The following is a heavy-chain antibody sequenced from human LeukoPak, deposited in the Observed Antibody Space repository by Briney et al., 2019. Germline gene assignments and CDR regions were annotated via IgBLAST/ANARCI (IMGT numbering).Heavy chain of an antibody. CDR3: AKDRLEVVTGDDAFDI. V-gene: IGHV3-33*06. CDR2: IWYDGSNK. CDR1: GFTFSSYG. Sequence: GGSLRLSCAASGFTFSSYGMHWVRQAPGKGLEWVAVIWYDGSNKYYADSVRGRFSISRDNSKNTLYLQMNSLRAEDTAVYYCAKDRLEVVTGDDAFDIWGQGTMVTVSS. D-gene: IGHD2-21*02. J-gene: IGHJ3*02.